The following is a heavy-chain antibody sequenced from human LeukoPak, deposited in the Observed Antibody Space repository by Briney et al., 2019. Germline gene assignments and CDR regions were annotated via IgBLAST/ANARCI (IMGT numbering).Heavy chain of an antibody. J-gene: IGHJ3*02. CDR1: GGSISSGGYY. D-gene: IGHD3-3*01. Sequence: SETLSLTCTVSGGSISSGGYYWSWIRQPPGKGLEWIGYIYHSGSTYYNPSLKSRVTISVDRSKNQFSLKLSSVTAADTAVYYCARDGPLATAVRFLEWRDAFDIWGQGTMVTVSS. CDR3: ARDGPLATAVRFLEWRDAFDI. CDR2: IYHSGST. V-gene: IGHV4-30-2*01.